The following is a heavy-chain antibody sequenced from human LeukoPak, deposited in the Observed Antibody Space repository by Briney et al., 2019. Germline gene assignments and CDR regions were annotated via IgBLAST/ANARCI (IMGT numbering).Heavy chain of an antibody. CDR2: IYTSGST. J-gene: IGHJ5*02. V-gene: IGHV4-4*07. CDR3: ARAIGGYGDYGPYWFDP. D-gene: IGHD4/OR15-4a*01. CDR1: GGSLSNYY. Sequence: SETLSLTCSVSGGSLSNYYWTWIRQPAGQGLDWIGRIYTSGSTNYNSSLKSRVTMSIDTPKTQFSLKLSSVTAADTAVYYCARAIGGYGDYGPYWFDPWGQGTLVTVSS.